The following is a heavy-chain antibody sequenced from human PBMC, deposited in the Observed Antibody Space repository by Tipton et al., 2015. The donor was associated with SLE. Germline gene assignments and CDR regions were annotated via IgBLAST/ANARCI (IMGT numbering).Heavy chain of an antibody. CDR2: IWYDGSNK. Sequence: SLRLSCVASGFTFSSHWMTWVRQAPGKGLEWVAVIWYDGSNKYYADSVKGRFTISRDNSKNTLYLQMNSLRAEDTAVYYCARALIPMIDWGAFDIRGQGTMVTVSS. D-gene: IGHD3-22*01. CDR3: ARALIPMIDWGAFDI. CDR1: GFTFSSHW. V-gene: IGHV3-33*08. J-gene: IGHJ3*02.